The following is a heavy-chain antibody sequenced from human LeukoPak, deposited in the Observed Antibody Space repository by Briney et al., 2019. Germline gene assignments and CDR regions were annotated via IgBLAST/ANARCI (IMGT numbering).Heavy chain of an antibody. CDR2: IYYSGSA. CDR1: GGSFSSGEYY. CDR3: ARDHDREGFCCGY. Sequence: SETLSLTCTVSGGSFSSGEYYWSWIRQPPGKGLEWIGYIYYSGSAYYNPSLKSRVTLSVDTSKNHFSLKLTSVTAADTAVYYCARDHDREGFCCGYWGQGTLVTVSS. V-gene: IGHV4-30-4*01. D-gene: IGHD2-21*01. J-gene: IGHJ4*02.